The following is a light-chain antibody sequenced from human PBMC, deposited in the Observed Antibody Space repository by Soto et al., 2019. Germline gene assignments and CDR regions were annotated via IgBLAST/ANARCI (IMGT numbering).Light chain of an antibody. CDR1: SSNIGSNY. J-gene: IGLJ1*01. V-gene: IGLV1-47*01. CDR3: AAWDDSLSGLYV. Sequence: QAVVTQPPSASGTPGQRVTISCSGSSSNIGSNYVYWYQQLPGTAPKLLIYRNNQRPSGVPDLFSGSKSGTSASLAISGLRSEDEADYYCAAWDDSLSGLYVFGTGTKLTVL. CDR2: RNN.